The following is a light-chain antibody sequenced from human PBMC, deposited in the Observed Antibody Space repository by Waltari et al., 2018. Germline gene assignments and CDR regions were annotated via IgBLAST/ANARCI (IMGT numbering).Light chain of an antibody. CDR3: HQYETLPST. CDR2: LTS. Sequence: EIVLTQSPGTLSLSRGERATLSCRASQSVSSSYLAWYQQRPGQAPRLLLYLTSIRATGIQDRFSGSGSGTDFTLTISRLEPEDFAVYYCHQYETLPSTFGQGTKLEIK. J-gene: IGKJ2*01. V-gene: IGKV3-20*01. CDR1: QSVSSSY.